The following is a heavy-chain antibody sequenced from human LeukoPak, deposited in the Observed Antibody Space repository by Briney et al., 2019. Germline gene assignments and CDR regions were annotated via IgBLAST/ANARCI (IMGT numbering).Heavy chain of an antibody. Sequence: QTPXXXREGXASIKEDGSERQYVDSVKGRFSISRDNTKGSLFLQLNSLRAEDTAVYYCARVWGSSGWYSIDYWGQGTLVTVSS. V-gene: IGHV3-7*03. D-gene: IGHD6-19*01. CDR2: IKEDGSER. CDR3: ARVWGSSGWYSIDY. J-gene: IGHJ4*02.